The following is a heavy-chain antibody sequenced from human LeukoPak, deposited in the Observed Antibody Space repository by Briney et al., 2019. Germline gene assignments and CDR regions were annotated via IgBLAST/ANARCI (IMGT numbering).Heavy chain of an antibody. Sequence: SETLSLTCAVYGGSFSGYYWSWIRQPPGKGLEWIGSIYYSGSTYYNPSLKSRVTISVDTSKNQFSLKLSSVTAADTAVYYCARVVYYYDSSGYFLFDYWGQGTLVTVSS. D-gene: IGHD3-22*01. CDR3: ARVVYYYDSSGYFLFDY. CDR2: IYYSGST. CDR1: GGSFSGYY. V-gene: IGHV4-34*01. J-gene: IGHJ4*02.